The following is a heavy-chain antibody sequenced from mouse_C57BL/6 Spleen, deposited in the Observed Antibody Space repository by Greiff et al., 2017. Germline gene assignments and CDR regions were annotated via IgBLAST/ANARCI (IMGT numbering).Heavy chain of an antibody. V-gene: IGHV1-5*01. J-gene: IGHJ3*01. CDR1: GYTFTSYW. CDR3: TRSYGYDVDWFAY. CDR2: IYPGNSDT. D-gene: IGHD2-2*01. Sequence: VQLQQSGTVLARPGASVKMSCKTSGYTFTSYWMHWVKQRPGQGLEWIGAIYPGNSDTSYNQKFKGKAKLTAVTSASTAYMELSSLTNEDSAVYYCTRSYGYDVDWFAYWGQGTLVTVSA.